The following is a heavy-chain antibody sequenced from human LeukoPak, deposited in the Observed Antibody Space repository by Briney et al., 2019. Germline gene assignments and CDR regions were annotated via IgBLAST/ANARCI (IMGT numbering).Heavy chain of an antibody. CDR3: ARVAYGDRY. CDR2: IQEDGSAQ. J-gene: IGHJ4*02. D-gene: IGHD4-17*01. Sequence: GGFLRLSCAASGFTFSNYWMSWVRQAPGKGLEWVGNIQEDGSAQYYVDSVKGRFTIPRDNAKNSLYLQMNSLRVDDTAVYYCARVAYGDRYWGQGTLVTVSS. V-gene: IGHV3-7*01. CDR1: GFTFSNYW.